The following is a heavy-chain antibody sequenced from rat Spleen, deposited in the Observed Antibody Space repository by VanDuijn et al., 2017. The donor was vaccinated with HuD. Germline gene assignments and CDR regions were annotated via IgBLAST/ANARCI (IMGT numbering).Heavy chain of an antibody. V-gene: IGHV5-27*01. J-gene: IGHJ3*01. Sequence: EVQLVESGGGLVQPGRSLKLSCAASGFTFSNYYMAWVRQAPTKGLEWVAYISTGGVNTYYRDSVKGRFTISRDNAKSTLYLQMDSLRSEDTATYYCSTGGTRAVDWFAYWGQGTLVTVSS. D-gene: IGHD1-4*01. CDR2: ISTGGVNT. CDR1: GFTFSNYY. CDR3: STGGTRAVDWFAY.